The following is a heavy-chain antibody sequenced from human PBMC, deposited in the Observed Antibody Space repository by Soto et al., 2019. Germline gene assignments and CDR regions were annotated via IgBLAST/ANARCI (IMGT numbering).Heavy chain of an antibody. Sequence: QVQLVQSGAEVKKPGSSVKVSCKASGGTFSSYAISWVRQAPGQGLEWMGGIIPIFGTANYAQKFQGRVTITADEATSTAYMELSSQRSDDTAVYYCARRGDCSSTSCYTDYYDYGMDVWGPGTTVNVSS. CDR1: GGTFSSYA. CDR3: ARRGDCSSTSCYTDYYDYGMDV. D-gene: IGHD2-2*02. V-gene: IGHV1-69*01. CDR2: IIPIFGTA. J-gene: IGHJ6*02.